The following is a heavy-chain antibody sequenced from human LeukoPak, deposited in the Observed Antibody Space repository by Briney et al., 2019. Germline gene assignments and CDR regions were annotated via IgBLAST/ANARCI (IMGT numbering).Heavy chain of an antibody. D-gene: IGHD2-2*01. CDR1: GFTFSSYA. J-gene: IGHJ4*02. CDR3: ANSVVPAASLDY. V-gene: IGHV3-23*01. CDR2: ISGSGGST. Sequence: GGSLRLSCTASGFTFSSYAMSWVRQAPGKGLEWVSAISGSGGSTYYADSVKGRFTISRDNSKNTLYLQMNSLRAEDTAVYYCANSVVPAASLDYWGQGTLVTVSS.